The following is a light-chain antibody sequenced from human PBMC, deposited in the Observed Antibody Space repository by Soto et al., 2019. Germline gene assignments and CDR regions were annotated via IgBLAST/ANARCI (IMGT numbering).Light chain of an antibody. CDR2: EVS. Sequence: QSALTQPASVSGSPGQSITMSCTGTSGDVGGYNFVAWYQQHPGKAPKLMIYEVSNRPSGVSDRFSGSKSGNTASLTISGLQAEDEADYYCSSYTSSITVVFGGGTKLTVL. CDR1: SGDVGGYNF. V-gene: IGLV2-14*01. J-gene: IGLJ2*01. CDR3: SSYTSSITVV.